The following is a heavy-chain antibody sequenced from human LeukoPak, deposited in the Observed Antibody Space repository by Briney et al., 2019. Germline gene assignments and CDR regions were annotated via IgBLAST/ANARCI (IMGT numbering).Heavy chain of an antibody. V-gene: IGHV3-21*01. CDR3: ARGAGDQCLVNLEYSFPS. CDR1: GFTFSSYS. D-gene: IGHD6-19*01. CDR2: ISSSSSYI. Sequence: GGSLRLSCAASGFTFSSYSMNWVRQAPGKGLEWVSSISSSSSYIYYADSVKGRFTISRDNAKNSLYLQMNSLRAEDTGVYYCARGAGDQCLVNLEYSFPSWGQGPLLPVSS. J-gene: IGHJ4*02.